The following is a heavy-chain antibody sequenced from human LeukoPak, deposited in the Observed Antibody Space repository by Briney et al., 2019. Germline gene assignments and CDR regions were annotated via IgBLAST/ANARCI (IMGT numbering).Heavy chain of an antibody. Sequence: GASVKVSCKASGYTFSSYGISWVRQAPGQGLEWMGWISAYNGNTNYAQKLQGRVTMTTDTSTSTAYMELRSLRSDDTAVYYCARGGYCTNGVCYKPGKDAFDIWGQGTMVTVSS. CDR3: ARGGYCTNGVCYKPGKDAFDI. D-gene: IGHD2-8*01. J-gene: IGHJ3*02. V-gene: IGHV1-18*01. CDR2: ISAYNGNT. CDR1: GYTFSSYG.